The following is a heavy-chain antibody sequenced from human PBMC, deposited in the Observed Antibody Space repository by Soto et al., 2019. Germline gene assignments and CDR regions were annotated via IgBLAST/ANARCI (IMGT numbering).Heavy chain of an antibody. V-gene: IGHV1-69*05. CDR2: IIPIFGTA. CDR3: ARGFRVAATRWWFDP. J-gene: IGHJ5*02. D-gene: IGHD2-15*01. Sequence: SVKVSCKASGGTFSSYAISWVRQAPGQGLEWMGGIIPIFGTANYAQKLQGRVTMTTDTSTSTAYMELRSLRSDDTAVYYCARGFRVAATRWWFDPWGQGTLVTVSS. CDR1: GGTFSSYA.